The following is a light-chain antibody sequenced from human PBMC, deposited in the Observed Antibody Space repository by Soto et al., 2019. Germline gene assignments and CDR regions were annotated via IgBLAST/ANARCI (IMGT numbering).Light chain of an antibody. CDR1: SSNIGAGYD. Sequence: QPVLTQPPSVSGAPGQRVTISCTGSSSNIGAGYDVHWYQQLPGTAPKLVVYGNTNRPSGVPDRFSGSKSGTSASLAITGLQAEDAADYYCQSYDSSLRGSVFGGGTKVTVL. CDR3: QSYDSSLRGSV. V-gene: IGLV1-40*01. J-gene: IGLJ3*02. CDR2: GNT.